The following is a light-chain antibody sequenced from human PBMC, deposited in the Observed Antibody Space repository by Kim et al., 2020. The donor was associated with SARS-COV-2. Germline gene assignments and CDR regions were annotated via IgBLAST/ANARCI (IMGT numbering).Light chain of an antibody. Sequence: DIQMTQSPSSLSASVGDRVTITCRASQGISNYLAWYQQKPGKVPKLLIYATSALQSGVPSRFSGSGSASGTDFTLTISSLQPEDVATYYCQKYNDVPRTFGQGTKLEI. CDR3: QKYNDVPRT. J-gene: IGKJ1*01. CDR1: QGISNY. CDR2: ATS. V-gene: IGKV1-27*01.